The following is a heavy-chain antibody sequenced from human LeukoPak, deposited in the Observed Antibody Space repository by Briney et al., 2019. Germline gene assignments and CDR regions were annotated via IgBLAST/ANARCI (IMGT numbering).Heavy chain of an antibody. V-gene: IGHV3-30-3*01. Sequence: TGGSLRLSCAASGFTFSSYAMHWVRQAPGKGLEWVAVISYDGSNKYYADSVKGRFTISRDNSKNTLYLQMNSLRAEDTAVYYCARDRKWELDYYYMDVWGKGTTVTVSS. D-gene: IGHD1-26*01. CDR2: ISYDGSNK. CDR3: ARDRKWELDYYYMDV. J-gene: IGHJ6*03. CDR1: GFTFSSYA.